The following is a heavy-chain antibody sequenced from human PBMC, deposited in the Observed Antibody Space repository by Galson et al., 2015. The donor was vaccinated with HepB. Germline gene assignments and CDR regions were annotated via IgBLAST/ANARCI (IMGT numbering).Heavy chain of an antibody. CDR2: ISYDGSNK. D-gene: IGHD3-10*01. J-gene: IGHJ4*02. CDR1: GLTFSSYG. V-gene: IGHV3-30*18. Sequence: SLRLSCAASGLTFSSYGMHWVRQAPGKGLEWVAVISYDGSNKYYADSVKGRFTISRDNSKNTLYLQMNSLRAEDTAVYYCAKAPSRLLWFGELSYWGQGTLVTVSS. CDR3: AKAPSRLLWFGELSY.